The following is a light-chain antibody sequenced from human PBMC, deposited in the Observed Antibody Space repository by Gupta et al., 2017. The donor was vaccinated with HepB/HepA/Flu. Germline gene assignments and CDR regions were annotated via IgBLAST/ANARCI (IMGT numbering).Light chain of an antibody. V-gene: IGLV3-27*01. CDR1: VLAKKY. CDR3: YSAADNVV. Sequence: SYELTQPSSVSVSPGQTARITCSGDVLAKKYARWFQQKPGQAPVLVIYKDSERPSGIPERFSGSSSGTTVTLTISGAQVEDEADYYCYSAADNVVFGGGTKLTVI. J-gene: IGLJ2*01. CDR2: KDS.